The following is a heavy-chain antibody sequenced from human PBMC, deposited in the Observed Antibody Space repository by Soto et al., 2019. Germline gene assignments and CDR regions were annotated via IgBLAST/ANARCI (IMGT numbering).Heavy chain of an antibody. CDR2: ISGSGGST. Sequence: GGSPRLSCAASGFTFSSYAMSWVRQAPGKGLEWVSAISGSGGSTYYADSVKGRFTISRDNSKNTLYLQMNSLRAEDTAVYYCAKDLEQWLANFDYWGQGTLVTVLL. V-gene: IGHV3-23*01. CDR1: GFTFSSYA. CDR3: AKDLEQWLANFDY. D-gene: IGHD6-19*01. J-gene: IGHJ4*02.